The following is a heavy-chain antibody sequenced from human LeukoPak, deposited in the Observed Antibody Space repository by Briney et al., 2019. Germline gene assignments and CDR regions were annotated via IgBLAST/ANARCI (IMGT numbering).Heavy chain of an antibody. CDR3: ARGRGAPNSYSYMDV. D-gene: IGHD2-15*01. CDR1: GFMFSDYR. Sequence: GGSLRLSCEASGFMFSDYRMTWVRQAPGKGLEWVSSISSGDPYIYYAGSVKGRFTISRDNAKDSLYLQMNSLRVEDTAVYYCARGRGAPNSYSYMDVWGTGTTVIFSS. V-gene: IGHV3-21*01. J-gene: IGHJ6*03. CDR2: ISSGDPYI.